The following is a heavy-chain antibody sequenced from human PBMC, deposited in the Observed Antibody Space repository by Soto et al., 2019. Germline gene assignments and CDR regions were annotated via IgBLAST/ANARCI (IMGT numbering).Heavy chain of an antibody. D-gene: IGHD2-2*01. Sequence: QVQLVQSGAEVKKPGASVKVSCKASGYTFTGYYMHWVRQAPGQGLEWMGWINPNSGGTNYAQKFQGRVTMTRDTSISTAYMELSRLRSDDTAVYYCARDKSSKRVPGPPTYFDCWGQGTLVTVSS. CDR2: INPNSGGT. V-gene: IGHV1-2*02. CDR3: ARDKSSKRVPGPPTYFDC. CDR1: GYTFTGYY. J-gene: IGHJ4*02.